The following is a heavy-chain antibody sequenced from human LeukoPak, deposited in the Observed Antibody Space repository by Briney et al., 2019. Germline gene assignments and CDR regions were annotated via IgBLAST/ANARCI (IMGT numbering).Heavy chain of an antibody. CDR2: IYYSGST. CDR1: GGSISSGGYY. J-gene: IGHJ6*02. Sequence: TPSQTLSLTCTVSGGSISSGGYYWSWIRQHPGKGLEWIGYIYYSGSTYYNPSLKSRVTISVDTSKNQFSLKLSSVTAADTAVYYCARVDYYGSGSPSRKRYGMDVWGQGTTVTVSS. V-gene: IGHV4-31*03. D-gene: IGHD3-10*01. CDR3: ARVDYYGSGSPSRKRYGMDV.